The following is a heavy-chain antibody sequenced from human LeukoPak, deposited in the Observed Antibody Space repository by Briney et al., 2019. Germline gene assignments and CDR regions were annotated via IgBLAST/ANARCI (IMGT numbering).Heavy chain of an antibody. V-gene: IGHV3-64*02. CDR3: ARMTLYGSGTVH. CDR1: GFTFCSYS. D-gene: IGHD3-10*01. J-gene: IGHJ4*02. CDR2: ISSNGGST. Sequence: PGGSLRLSCAASGFTFCSYSMHWVRQAPGKGLEYVSGISSNGGSTWHAGSVKGRFTISRDNSKNTVNLQLGSLRIEDTAVYHCARMTLYGSGTVHWGQGILVTVSS.